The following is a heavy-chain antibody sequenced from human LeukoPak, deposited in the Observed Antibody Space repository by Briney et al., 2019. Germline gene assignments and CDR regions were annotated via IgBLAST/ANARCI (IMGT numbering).Heavy chain of an antibody. CDR1: GFTFHDYG. J-gene: IGHJ5*02. CDR2: INWNGGST. D-gene: IGHD3-10*01. CDR3: ARDAYYYCSGSYYGWFDP. Sequence: GGSLRLSCAASGFTFHDYGMSWVRQAPGKGLEWVSGINWNGGSTGYADSVKGRFTISRDNAKNSLYLQMNSLRAEDTAVYYCARDAYYYCSGSYYGWFDPWGQGTLVTVSS. V-gene: IGHV3-20*04.